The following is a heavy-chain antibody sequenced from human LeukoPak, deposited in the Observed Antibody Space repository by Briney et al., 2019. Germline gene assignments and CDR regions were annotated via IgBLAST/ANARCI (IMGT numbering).Heavy chain of an antibody. J-gene: IGHJ4*02. CDR3: ARGKLEDGGYFDY. CDR2: IIPIFGTA. D-gene: IGHD1-1*01. CDR1: GGTFSSYA. V-gene: IGHV1-69*13. Sequence: SVKVSCKASGGTFSSYAISWVRQAPGQGLEWMGGIIPIFGTANYAQKFQSRVTITADESTSTAYMELSSLRSEDTAVYYCARGKLEDGGYFDYWGQGTLVTVSS.